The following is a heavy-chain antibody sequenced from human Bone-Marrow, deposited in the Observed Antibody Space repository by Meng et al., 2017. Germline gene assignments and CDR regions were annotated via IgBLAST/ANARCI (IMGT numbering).Heavy chain of an antibody. J-gene: IGHJ4*02. D-gene: IGHD3-22*01. CDR1: GYTFTSYD. CDR3: ARVPRKAYYDSSGYYSDY. V-gene: IGHV1-8*03. CDR2: MNPNSGKT. Sequence: ASVKVSCKASGYTFTSYDINWVRQATGQGLEWMGWMNPNSGKTGYAQKFQGRVTITRNTSISTAYMELSSLRSEDTAVYYCARVPRKAYYDSSGYYSDYWGQGTLVTVSS.